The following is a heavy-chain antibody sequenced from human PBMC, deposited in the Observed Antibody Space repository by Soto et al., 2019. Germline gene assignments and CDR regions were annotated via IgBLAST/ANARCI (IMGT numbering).Heavy chain of an antibody. Sequence: QVQLVQSGAEVRKPGSSVKVSCKASRGTFNTYTICWVRQAPGQGLEWMGRIIPLRGVADYAQKFQGRVGMRADMSTGAACMELSSLRSEDRAVYYCARDDEGDYWGQGTVVTVSS. CDR2: IIPLRGVA. J-gene: IGHJ4*02. V-gene: IGHV1-69*08. D-gene: IGHD6-6*01. CDR3: ARDDEGDY. CDR1: RGTFNTYT.